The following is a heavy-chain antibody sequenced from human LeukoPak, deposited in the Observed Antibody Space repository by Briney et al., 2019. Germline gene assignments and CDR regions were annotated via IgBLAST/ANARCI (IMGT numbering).Heavy chain of an antibody. CDR2: ISSSSYI. CDR1: GFTFSSYS. V-gene: IGHV3-21*01. D-gene: IGHD3-3*01. Sequence: GGSLRLSCAASGFTFSSYSMNWVRQAPGKGLEWVSSISSSSYIYYADSVKGRFTISRDNAKNSLYLQMNSLRAEDTAVYYCARGGYDFWSGYYPFDYWGQGTLVTVSS. J-gene: IGHJ4*02. CDR3: ARGGYDFWSGYYPFDY.